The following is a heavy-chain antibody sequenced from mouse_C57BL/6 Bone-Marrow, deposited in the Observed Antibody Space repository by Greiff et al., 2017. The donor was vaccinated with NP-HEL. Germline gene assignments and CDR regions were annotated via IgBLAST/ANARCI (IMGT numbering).Heavy chain of an antibody. CDR2: IDPEDGET. V-gene: IGHV14-2*01. J-gene: IGHJ3*01. CDR1: FFNIKDYY. Sequence: VHVKQSGAELVPPFSSFPFSFPSSFFNIKDYYIHWVKQRTEQGLEWIGRIDPEDGETKYAPKFQGKATITADTSSNTAYLQLSSLTSEDTAVYYCATSYYSNYSFAYWGQGTLVTVSA. CDR3: ATSYYSNYSFAY. D-gene: IGHD2-5*01.